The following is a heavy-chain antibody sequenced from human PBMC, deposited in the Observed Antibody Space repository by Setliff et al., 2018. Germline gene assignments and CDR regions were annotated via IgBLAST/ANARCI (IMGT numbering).Heavy chain of an antibody. CDR2: IKEDGTEK. V-gene: IGHV3-7*03. J-gene: IGHJ6*03. CDR3: ARAPPNRYSGSYEYFYMDV. D-gene: IGHD1-26*01. CDR1: GFTFSNSW. Sequence: PGGSLRLSCVASGFTFSNSWINWVRQAPGKGLEWVANIKEDGTEKYYVDSVKGRFTIFRDNAKKSLHLQMNSLRAEDTAVYYCARAPPNRYSGSYEYFYMDVWGKGTTVTVSS.